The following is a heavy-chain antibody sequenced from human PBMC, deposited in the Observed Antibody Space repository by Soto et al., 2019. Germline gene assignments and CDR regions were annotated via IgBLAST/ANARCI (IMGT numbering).Heavy chain of an antibody. Sequence: GESLKISCKGSGYSFTSYWVGWVRQMPGKGLEWMGIIYPGDSDTRYSPSFQGQVTISADKSISTAYLQWSSLKASDTAMYYCAGSRGYSSGTYWYYGMDVWGQGTTVTVSS. D-gene: IGHD5-18*01. J-gene: IGHJ6*02. CDR3: AGSRGYSSGTYWYYGMDV. CDR2: IYPGDSDT. CDR1: GYSFTSYW. V-gene: IGHV5-51*01.